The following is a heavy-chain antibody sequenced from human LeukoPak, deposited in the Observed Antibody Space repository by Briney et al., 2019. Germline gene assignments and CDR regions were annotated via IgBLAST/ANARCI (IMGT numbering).Heavy chain of an antibody. CDR3: ANSYGDYYDNSGYYYPRD. Sequence: PGGSLRLSCAASGFTFSSYWMSWVRQAPGKGLEWVSSISSSSSYIYYADSVKGRFTISRDNAKNSLYLQMNSLRAEDTAVYYCANSYGDYYDNSGYYYPRDWGQGTLVTVSS. D-gene: IGHD3-22*01. J-gene: IGHJ4*02. V-gene: IGHV3-21*01. CDR2: ISSSSSYI. CDR1: GFTFSSYW.